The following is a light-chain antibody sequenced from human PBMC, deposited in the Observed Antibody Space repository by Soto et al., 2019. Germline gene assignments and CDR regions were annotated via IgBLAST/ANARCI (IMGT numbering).Light chain of an antibody. J-gene: IGLJ1*01. CDR3: SSYAGSNNLGV. CDR1: SSDVGGYNY. Sequence: SALTQPPSASGSPGQSVTISCTGTSSDVGGYNYVSWYQQHPGKAPKLMIYEVSKRPSGFPDRFSGSKSGNTASLTVSGLQAEDEADYYCSSYAGSNNLGVFGTGTRSPS. V-gene: IGLV2-8*01. CDR2: EVS.